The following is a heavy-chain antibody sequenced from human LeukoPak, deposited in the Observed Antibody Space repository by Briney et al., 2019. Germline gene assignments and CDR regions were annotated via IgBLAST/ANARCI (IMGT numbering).Heavy chain of an antibody. V-gene: IGHV4-39*07. D-gene: IGHD1-26*01. CDR1: GDSIYNSDYY. J-gene: IGHJ3*02. CDR3: ARVGPVTKWGMSDAFDI. CDR2: IFYGGST. Sequence: SDTLSLTCTVSGDSIYNSDYYWGWIRQPPGKGLESIGSIFYGGSTYYNPSLESRVTVSIVTSKSQFSLKLSSVTAADTAVYYCARVGPVTKWGMSDAFDIWGQGTMVTVSS.